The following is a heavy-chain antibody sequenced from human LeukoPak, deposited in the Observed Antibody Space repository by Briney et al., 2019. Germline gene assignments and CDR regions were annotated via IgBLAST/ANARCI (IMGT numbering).Heavy chain of an antibody. CDR3: AIGGSGYPSSLLDY. CDR2: IIPIFGTA. J-gene: IGHJ4*02. V-gene: IGHV1-69*05. CDR1: GGTFSSYA. Sequence: SVKVSCEASGGTFSSYAISWVRQAPGQGLEWMGGIIPIFGTANYAQKFQGRVTITTDESTSTAYMELSSLRSEDTAVYYCAIGGSGYPSSLLDYWGQGTLVTVSS. D-gene: IGHD5-12*01.